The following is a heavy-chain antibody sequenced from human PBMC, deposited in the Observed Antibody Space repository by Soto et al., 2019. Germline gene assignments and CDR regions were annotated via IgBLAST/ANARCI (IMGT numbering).Heavy chain of an antibody. J-gene: IGHJ4*02. D-gene: IGHD6-13*01. CDR1: GFTFSSYG. V-gene: IGHV3-30*18. Sequence: QVQLVESGGRVVQPGRSLRLSCAASGFTFSSYGMHWVRQAPGKGLEWVAVISYDGSNKYYADSVKGRFTISRDNSKNTLYLQMNSLRAEDTAVYYCAKDFHSSSWLHHFDYWGQGTLVTVSS. CDR2: ISYDGSNK. CDR3: AKDFHSSSWLHHFDY.